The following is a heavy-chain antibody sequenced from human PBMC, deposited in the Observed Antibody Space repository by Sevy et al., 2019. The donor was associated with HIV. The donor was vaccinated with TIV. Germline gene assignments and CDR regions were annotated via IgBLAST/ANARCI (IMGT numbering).Heavy chain of an antibody. CDR2: ISSSSSYI. D-gene: IGHD2-2*01. V-gene: IGHV3-21*01. Sequence: GGSLRLSCAASGFTFSSYSMNWVRQAPGKGLEWVSSISSSSSYIYYADSVKGRFTISRDNAKNYLYLQMNSLRAKDTVGNYWAREGWEDIVVVPAAHYYYYYGMDVWGQGTTVTVSS. J-gene: IGHJ6*02. CDR1: GFTFSSYS. CDR3: AREGWEDIVVVPAAHYYYYYGMDV.